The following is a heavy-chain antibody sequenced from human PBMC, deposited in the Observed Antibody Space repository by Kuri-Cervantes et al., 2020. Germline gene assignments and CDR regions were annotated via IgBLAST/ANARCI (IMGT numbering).Heavy chain of an antibody. CDR3: AKLGYGDYTSLDAFDI. CDR2: ISYDGSNK. V-gene: IGHV3-30-3*02. CDR1: GFTFSSYA. Sequence: GESLKISCAASGFTFSSYAMHWVRQAPGKGLQWVAFISYDGSNKYYADSVKGRFTISRDNSKNTLYLQMNSLRAEDTAVYYCAKLGYGDYTSLDAFDIWGQGTMVTVSS. J-gene: IGHJ3*02. D-gene: IGHD4-17*01.